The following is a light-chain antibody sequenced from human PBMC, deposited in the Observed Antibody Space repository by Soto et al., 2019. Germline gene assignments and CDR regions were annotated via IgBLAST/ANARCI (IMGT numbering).Light chain of an antibody. J-gene: IGLJ1*01. CDR1: SSDVGSYNF. V-gene: IGLV2-14*03. CDR3: SSYTTSSTLV. CDR2: DVS. Sequence: QSALTQPASVSGSPGQSITISCTGTSSDVGSYNFVSWYQHRPGKAPKLMIYDVSNRPSGVSNRFSGSKSDNTASLSISGLQAEDEADYFCSSYTTSSTLVFGTGTKLTVL.